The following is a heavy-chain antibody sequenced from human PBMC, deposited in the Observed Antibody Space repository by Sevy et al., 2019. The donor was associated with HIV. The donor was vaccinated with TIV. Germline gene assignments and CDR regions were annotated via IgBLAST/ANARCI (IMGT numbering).Heavy chain of an antibody. Sequence: GESLKISCKASGYRFADYWIGWVRQMPGKGLEYMGIIYPGDPDTRYSPPFQGQVTISVDKSITTAYLQWSSLKASDSAIYYCARGARGTLPAYYYYTLNVWGQGTTVTVSS. CDR2: IYPGDPDT. J-gene: IGHJ6*02. CDR1: GYRFADYW. CDR3: ARGARGTLPAYYYYTLNV. D-gene: IGHD1-1*01. V-gene: IGHV5-51*01.